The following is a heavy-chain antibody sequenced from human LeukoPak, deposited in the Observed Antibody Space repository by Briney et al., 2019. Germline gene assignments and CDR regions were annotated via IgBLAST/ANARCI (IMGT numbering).Heavy chain of an antibody. CDR3: AKDSGGNQFSYYMDV. Sequence: LPGGSLRLSCAASGFTFDDYAMHWVRQAPGKGLEWVSLISGDGGSTYYADSVKGRFTISRDNSKNTLYLQMNSLRAEDTAVYYCAKDSGGNQFSYYMDVWGKGTTVTVSS. CDR2: ISGDGGST. D-gene: IGHD4-23*01. CDR1: GFTFDDYA. J-gene: IGHJ6*03. V-gene: IGHV3-43*02.